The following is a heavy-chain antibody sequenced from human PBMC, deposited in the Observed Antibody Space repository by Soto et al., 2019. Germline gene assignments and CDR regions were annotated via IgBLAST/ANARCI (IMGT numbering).Heavy chain of an antibody. Sequence: PGGSLRLSCAASGFTFSSYSMNWVRQAPGKGLEWVSSISSSSSYIYYADSVKGRFTIPRDNAKNSLYLQMNSLRAEDTAVYYCARAHIVVVPANGMDVWGQGTTVTVSS. D-gene: IGHD2-2*01. CDR1: GFTFSSYS. V-gene: IGHV3-21*01. J-gene: IGHJ6*02. CDR3: ARAHIVVVPANGMDV. CDR2: ISSSSSYI.